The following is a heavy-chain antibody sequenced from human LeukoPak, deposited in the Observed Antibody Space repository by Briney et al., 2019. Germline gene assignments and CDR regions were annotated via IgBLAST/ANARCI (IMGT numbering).Heavy chain of an antibody. J-gene: IGHJ6*02. Sequence: GGSLRLSCAASGFTVSSNSMSWVRQAPGKGLEWVSVIYSGGSTYYADSVKGRFTISRDNSKNTLYLQMNSLRAEDTAVYYCASKTVTAPYYYGMDVWGQGTTVTVSS. D-gene: IGHD4-17*01. CDR1: GFTVSSNS. CDR2: IYSGGST. CDR3: ASKTVTAPYYYGMDV. V-gene: IGHV3-66*01.